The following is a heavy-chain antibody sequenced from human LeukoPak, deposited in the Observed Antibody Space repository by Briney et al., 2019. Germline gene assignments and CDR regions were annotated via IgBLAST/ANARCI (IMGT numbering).Heavy chain of an antibody. J-gene: IGHJ4*02. CDR2: IIPIFGTA. Sequence: GASVKVSCKASGGTFSSYAISWVRQAPGQGLEWMGGIIPIFGTANYAQKFQGRVTIIADESTSTAYMELSSLRSEDTAVYYCARSAMATFYFDYWGQGTLVTVSS. D-gene: IGHD5-18*01. CDR1: GGTFSSYA. V-gene: IGHV1-69*13. CDR3: ARSAMATFYFDY.